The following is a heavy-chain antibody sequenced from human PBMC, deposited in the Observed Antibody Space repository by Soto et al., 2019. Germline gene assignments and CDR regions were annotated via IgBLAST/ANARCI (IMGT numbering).Heavy chain of an antibody. D-gene: IGHD5-18*01. J-gene: IGHJ6*03. CDR3: ARHLKVDTAMVPYYYYYYMDV. V-gene: IGHV4-39*01. CDR2: IYYSGST. CDR1: GGSISSSSYY. Sequence: PSETLSLTCTVSGGSISSSSYYWGWIRQPPGKGLEWIGSIYYSGSTYYNPSLKSRVTISVDTSKNQFSLKLSSVTAADTAVYYCARHLKVDTAMVPYYYYYYMDVWGKGTTVTVSS.